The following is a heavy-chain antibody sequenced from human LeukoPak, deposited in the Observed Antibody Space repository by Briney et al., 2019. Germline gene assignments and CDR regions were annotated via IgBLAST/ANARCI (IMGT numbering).Heavy chain of an antibody. D-gene: IGHD3-16*01. J-gene: IGHJ3*02. CDR3: ARDPPLVGLAFDI. CDR1: GFIVSSNY. V-gene: IGHV3-53*01. Sequence: GGSLRLSCAASGFIVSSNYMSWVRQAPGKGLEWVSVIYSGGSTNYADSVKGRFTISGDNSKNTVYLQMNSLRAEDTAVYYCARDPPLVGLAFDIWGQGTMVTVSS. CDR2: IYSGGST.